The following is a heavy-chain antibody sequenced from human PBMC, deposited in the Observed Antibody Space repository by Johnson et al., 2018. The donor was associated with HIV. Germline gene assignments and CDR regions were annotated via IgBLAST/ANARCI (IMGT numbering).Heavy chain of an antibody. CDR2: ISGDGSSL. CDR3: AKVYSSSVPAPGI. CDR1: GFTLSTFW. J-gene: IGHJ3*02. V-gene: IGHV3-74*02. Sequence: MQLVESGGALVQPGGSLRLSCEVSGFTLSTFWMHWVRQVPGKGLMWVSRISGDGSSLSYADSVKARFTISRDNSKNTLYLPMNSLRAEDTAVYYCAKVYSSSVPAPGIWGQGTMVTVSS. D-gene: IGHD6-6*01.